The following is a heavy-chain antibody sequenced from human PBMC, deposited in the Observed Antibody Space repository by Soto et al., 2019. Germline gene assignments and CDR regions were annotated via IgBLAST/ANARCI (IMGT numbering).Heavy chain of an antibody. CDR2: IKQDGSEK. D-gene: IGHD7-27*01. V-gene: IGHV3-7*03. CDR3: ARGGQTGDRGLDAFDI. Sequence: ESLKISCAASGFTFSSYWMSWVRQAPGKGLEWVANIKQDGSEKYYVDSVKGRFTISRDNAKNSLYLQMNSLRAEDTAVYYCARGGQTGDRGLDAFDIWGQGTMVTVSS. CDR1: GFTFSSYW. J-gene: IGHJ3*02.